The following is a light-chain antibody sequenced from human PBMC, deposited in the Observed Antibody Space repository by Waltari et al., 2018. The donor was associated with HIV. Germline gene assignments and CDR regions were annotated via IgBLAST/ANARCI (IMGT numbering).Light chain of an antibody. J-gene: IGLJ2*01. CDR1: HPNIDNNY. Sequence: QSVLTQPPSTSGTPGKRVTSFCSGSHPNIDNNYVYWYQYLPGTAPKLLIYNNNRRPSGLPDRFSGSKSDTSASLAISGLRSEDEADYYCSTWDDKMSGVIFGGGTKLTVL. CDR3: STWDDKMSGVI. CDR2: NNN. V-gene: IGLV1-47*01.